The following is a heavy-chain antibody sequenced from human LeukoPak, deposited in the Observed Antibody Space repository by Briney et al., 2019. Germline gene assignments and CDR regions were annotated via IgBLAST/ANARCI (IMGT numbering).Heavy chain of an antibody. CDR2: ISGSGGST. J-gene: IGHJ6*03. D-gene: IGHD4-23*01. CDR3: ARDYGGNPPNYYYYYMDV. Sequence: GGSLRLSCAASGFTFSSYAMSWVRQAPGKGLEWVSAISGSGGSTYYADSVKGRFTISRDNSKNTLYLQMNSLRAEDTAVYYCARDYGGNPPNYYYYYMDVWGKGTTVTVSS. V-gene: IGHV3-23*01. CDR1: GFTFSSYA.